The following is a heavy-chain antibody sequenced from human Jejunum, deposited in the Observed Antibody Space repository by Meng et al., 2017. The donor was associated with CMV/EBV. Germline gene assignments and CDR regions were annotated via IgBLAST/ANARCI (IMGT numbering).Heavy chain of an antibody. CDR3: ARDLPGGTKGTWLNL. V-gene: IGHV1-18*01. D-gene: IGHD1-14*01. CDR2: ISAYNGNT. Sequence: HVQLERCGAEVKKPGASLTVSCKASGYIFNNYGVSWVRQAPGQGPEWMGWISAYNGNTNYAQNFQGRFTMTTDTSTSTAYMELRSLRSDDTAVYYCARDLPGGTKGTWLNLWGQGTLVTVSS. J-gene: IGHJ5*02. CDR1: GYIFNNYG.